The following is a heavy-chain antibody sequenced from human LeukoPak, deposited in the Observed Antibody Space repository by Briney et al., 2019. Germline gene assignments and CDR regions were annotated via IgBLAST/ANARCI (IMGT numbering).Heavy chain of an antibody. CDR3: ARDPTGYYDSSGYYFDY. J-gene: IGHJ4*02. Sequence: GRSLRLSCAASGFTFRNYPMHWVRQAPGKGLEWASVISYDGSNKYYADSVKSRFTISRDNSKNTLYLQMNSLRAEDTAGYYCARDPTGYYDSSGYYFDYWGQGTLVTVSS. V-gene: IGHV3-30*04. CDR2: ISYDGSNK. D-gene: IGHD3-22*01. CDR1: GFTFRNYP.